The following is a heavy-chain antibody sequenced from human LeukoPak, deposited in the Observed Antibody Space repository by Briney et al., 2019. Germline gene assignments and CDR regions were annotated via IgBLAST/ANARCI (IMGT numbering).Heavy chain of an antibody. CDR1: GGSISSYY. CDR3: ARDSGTTGEVKFDP. D-gene: IGHD1-7*01. Sequence: SETLSLTCTVSGGSISSYYWSWIRQFPGKGLEWIGYIYYSGSTNYNPSLKSRVTISVDTSKNQFSLKLSSVTAADTAVYYCARDSGTTGEVKFDPWGQGTLVTVSS. J-gene: IGHJ5*02. CDR2: IYYSGST. V-gene: IGHV4-59*01.